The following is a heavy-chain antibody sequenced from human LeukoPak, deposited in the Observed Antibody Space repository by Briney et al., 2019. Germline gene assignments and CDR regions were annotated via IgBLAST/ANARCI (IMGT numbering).Heavy chain of an antibody. D-gene: IGHD4-11*01. CDR3: ARLGGYSGDY. V-gene: IGHV4-34*01. J-gene: IGHJ4*02. CDR2: INHSGST. Sequence: SQTLSLTCAVYAGSFSGYYWSWIRHPPGKGLEWIGEINHSGSTNYNPSLKSRVTISVDTSKNQFSLKLSSVTAADTAVYYCARLGGYSGDYWGQGTLVSVSS. CDR1: AGSFSGYY.